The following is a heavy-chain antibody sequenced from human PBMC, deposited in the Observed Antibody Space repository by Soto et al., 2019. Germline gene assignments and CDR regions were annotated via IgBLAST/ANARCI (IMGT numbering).Heavy chain of an antibody. D-gene: IGHD1-1*01. CDR1: LFTFNSFG. CDR2: ISTYNDNT. Sequence: ASSKVSSQALLFTFNSFGLIAGRQAPRQGLEWVGWISTYNDNTNYAQKLQGRVTMTTDTSTSTAYMELRSLRSDDTAEYYCARIRDWNTRPLGPWGRG. J-gene: IGHJ4*01. V-gene: IGHV1-18*04. CDR3: ARIRDWNTRPLGP.